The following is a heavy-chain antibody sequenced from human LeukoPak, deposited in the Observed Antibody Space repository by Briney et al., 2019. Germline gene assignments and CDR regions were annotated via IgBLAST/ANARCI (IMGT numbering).Heavy chain of an antibody. CDR2: ISAYNGNT. Sequence: EASVKVSCKASGYTFTSYGISWVRQAPGQGLEWMGWISAYNGNTNYAQKLQGRVTMTTDTSTSTAYMELRSLRSDDTAVYYCAREVTTEPYYYYYGMDVWGQGTTVTVSS. CDR1: GYTFTSYG. J-gene: IGHJ6*02. D-gene: IGHD4-17*01. CDR3: AREVTTEPYYYYYGMDV. V-gene: IGHV1-18*01.